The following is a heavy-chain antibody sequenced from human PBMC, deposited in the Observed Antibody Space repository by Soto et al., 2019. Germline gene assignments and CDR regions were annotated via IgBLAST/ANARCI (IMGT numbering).Heavy chain of an antibody. CDR2: IYYSGST. V-gene: IGHV4-30-4*01. CDR1: GGSISSGDYY. D-gene: IGHD3-9*01. J-gene: IGHJ4*02. Sequence: SETLSLTCTVSGGSISSGDYYWSWIRQPPGKGLEWIGYIYYSGSTYYNPSLKSRVTISVDTSKNQFSLKLSSMTAADTAVYYCARDRGYYDILTGYYNLYYFDYWGQGTLVTVSS. CDR3: ARDRGYYDILTGYYNLYYFDY.